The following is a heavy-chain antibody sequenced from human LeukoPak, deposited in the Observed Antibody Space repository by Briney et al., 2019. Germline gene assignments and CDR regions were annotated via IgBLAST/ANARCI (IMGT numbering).Heavy chain of an antibody. Sequence: ASVKVSCKASGYTFTGYYMHWVRQAPGQGLEWMGWINPNSGGTNYAQKFQGRVTMTRDTSISTAYMELSRLRSDDTAVYYCAKYYYGSGSYFSYYWGQGTLVTVSS. CDR1: GYTFTGYY. CDR3: AKYYYGSGSYFSYY. V-gene: IGHV1-2*02. J-gene: IGHJ4*02. CDR2: INPNSGGT. D-gene: IGHD3-10*01.